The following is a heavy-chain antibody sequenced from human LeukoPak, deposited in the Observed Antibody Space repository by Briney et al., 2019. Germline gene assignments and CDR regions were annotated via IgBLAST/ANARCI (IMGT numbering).Heavy chain of an antibody. J-gene: IGHJ4*02. CDR2: ISSSGSTI. CDR1: GFTFSDYY. CDR3: ARDGLAAAGTSDY. Sequence: GGSLRLSCAASGFTFSDYYMSWIRQAPGKGLEWVSYISSSGSTIYYADSVKGRFTISRDNSKNTLYLQMNSLRAEDTAVYYCARDGLAAAGTSDYWGQGTLVTVSS. V-gene: IGHV3-11*01. D-gene: IGHD6-13*01.